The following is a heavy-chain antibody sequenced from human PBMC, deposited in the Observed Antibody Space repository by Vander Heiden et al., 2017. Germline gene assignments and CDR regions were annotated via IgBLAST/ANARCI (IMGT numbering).Heavy chain of an antibody. CDR1: GYTLSKLS. D-gene: IGHD3-10*01. Sequence: QVQLIQSGAEVKKPGASVEVSCKVSGYTLSKLSMHWVRQAPGKGLEWMGGFDSEDGERVFAQKFQERVTMTEDTSTDTAYMELSSLRSEDTAVYYCATALRFGDLLTYWGQGTLVTVSS. V-gene: IGHV1-24*01. J-gene: IGHJ4*02. CDR2: FDSEDGER. CDR3: ATALRFGDLLTY.